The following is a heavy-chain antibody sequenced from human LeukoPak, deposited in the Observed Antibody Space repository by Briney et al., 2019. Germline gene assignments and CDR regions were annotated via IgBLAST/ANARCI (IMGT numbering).Heavy chain of an antibody. CDR2: INSDGSST. V-gene: IGHV3-74*01. D-gene: IGHD5-18*01. Sequence: GGSLRLSCAASGFTFSSYWMHWVRQAPGKGLVWVSRINSDGSSTSYADSVRGRFTISRDNAKNTLYLQMNSLRAEDTAVYYCAREGRGYSYGSTDYWGQGTLVTVSS. CDR1: GFTFSSYW. CDR3: AREGRGYSYGSTDY. J-gene: IGHJ4*02.